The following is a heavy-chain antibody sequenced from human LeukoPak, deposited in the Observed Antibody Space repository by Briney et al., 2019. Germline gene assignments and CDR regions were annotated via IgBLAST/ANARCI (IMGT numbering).Heavy chain of an antibody. J-gene: IGHJ3*02. Sequence: PGGSLRLSCAASGFTFSSYSMNWVRQAPGKGLEWVSYISSSSSTIYYADSVKGRFTISRDNAKNSLYLQMNSLRAEDTAVYYCASPPVRDIVVVVAATRAFDIWGQGTMVTVSS. CDR3: ASPPVRDIVVVVAATRAFDI. D-gene: IGHD2-15*01. CDR1: GFTFSSYS. V-gene: IGHV3-48*04. CDR2: ISSSSSTI.